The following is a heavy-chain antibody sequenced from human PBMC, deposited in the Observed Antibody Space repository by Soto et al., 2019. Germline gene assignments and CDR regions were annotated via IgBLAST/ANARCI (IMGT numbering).Heavy chain of an antibody. D-gene: IGHD2-15*01. Sequence: QVQLVQSGAEVKKPGSSVKVSCKASGGTFSTYTISWLRQAPGQGPEWMGGIFPTFGAANYAQTFQGRVTITADESTTTAYMELSSLRSEDTAMYYCARDEGNNNVAFGIWGQGTMITVSS. J-gene: IGHJ3*02. CDR3: ARDEGNNNVAFGI. CDR1: GGTFSTYT. CDR2: IFPTFGAA. V-gene: IGHV1-69*01.